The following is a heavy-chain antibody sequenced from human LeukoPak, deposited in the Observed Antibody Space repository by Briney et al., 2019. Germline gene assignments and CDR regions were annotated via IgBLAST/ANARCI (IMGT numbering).Heavy chain of an antibody. CDR1: TFGDYA. D-gene: IGHD3-22*01. J-gene: IGHJ4*02. Sequence: TFGDYAMSWIRQPPGKGLEWIGYIYYSGSTYYNPSLKSRVTISVDTSKNQFSLKLSSVTAADTAVYYCARARNYYDSSGYYYWGQGTLVTVSS. V-gene: IGHV4-30-4*08. CDR2: IYYSGST. CDR3: ARARNYYDSSGYYY.